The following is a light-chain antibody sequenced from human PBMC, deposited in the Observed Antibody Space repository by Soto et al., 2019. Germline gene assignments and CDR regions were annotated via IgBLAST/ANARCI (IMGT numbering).Light chain of an antibody. Sequence: QPASVSGSPGQSITISCTGTSTDVGANNYVSWYQQHPGKAPKLMIYEVTHRPSGVSNRFSGSKSGNTASLTISGVQPEDEAVYYCSSYTTSSTYVFGTGTKLTVL. V-gene: IGLV2-14*01. CDR2: EVT. CDR3: SSYTTSSTYV. J-gene: IGLJ1*01. CDR1: STDVGANNY.